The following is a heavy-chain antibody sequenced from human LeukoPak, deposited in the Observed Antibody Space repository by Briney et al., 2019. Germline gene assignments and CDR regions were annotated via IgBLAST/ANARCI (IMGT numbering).Heavy chain of an antibody. CDR2: ISYSGDT. CDR1: GGSISSSSYY. V-gene: IGHV4-39*07. CDR3: ARAGGQWLDPALAY. J-gene: IGHJ4*02. D-gene: IGHD6-19*01. Sequence: PSETLSLTCIVSGGSISSSSYYWVWIRQPPGKGLEWIGTISYSGDTYYNPSLKSRVTISVDTSKNQFSLKLSSVTAADTAVYYCARAGGQWLDPALAYWGQGTLVTVSS.